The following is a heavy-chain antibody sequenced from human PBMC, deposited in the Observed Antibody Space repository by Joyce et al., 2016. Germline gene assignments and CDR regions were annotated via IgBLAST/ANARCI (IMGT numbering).Heavy chain of an antibody. J-gene: IGHJ4*02. CDR2: RWFDGTNI. V-gene: IGHV3-33*01. Sequence: QVQLVESGGGVVQPGGSLRLSCAASGFTFNRYFMHWVRQAPGKGRGGVAMRWFDGTNIYYADSGKGRFTISRDNTKNTLYLQMSSLRADDTAVYYCARDNTGSYAGYFDHWGQGTLVTVSS. CDR1: GFTFNRYF. D-gene: IGHD1-26*01. CDR3: ARDNTGSYAGYFDH.